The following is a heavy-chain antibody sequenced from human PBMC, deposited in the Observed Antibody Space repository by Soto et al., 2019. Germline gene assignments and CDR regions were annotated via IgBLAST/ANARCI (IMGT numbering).Heavy chain of an antibody. D-gene: IGHD2-15*01. CDR3: ASTRYCSGGSCYRWFDP. V-gene: IGHV1-46*01. Sequence: ASVKVSCKASGYTFTSYYMHWVRQAPGQGLEWMGIINPSGGSTSYAQKFQGRVTMTRDTSTSTAYMELSSLRSEDTAVYYCASTRYCSGGSCYRWFDPWGQGTLVTVSS. CDR2: INPSGGST. CDR1: GYTFTSYY. J-gene: IGHJ5*02.